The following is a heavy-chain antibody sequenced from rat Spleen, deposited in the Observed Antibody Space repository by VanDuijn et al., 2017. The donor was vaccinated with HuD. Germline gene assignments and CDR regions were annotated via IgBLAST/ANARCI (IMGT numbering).Heavy chain of an antibody. Sequence: QVQLKESGPGLVQPSQTLSLTCTVSGFSLTDYSVHWVRQPPGKGLEWMGRIQSGGSTDYNSALKSRLSISKDTSKSQVLLKMNSLQTEDTATYYCARDPGLLRTIWGYCDYWGQGVMVTVSS. CDR3: ARDPGLLRTIWGYCDY. D-gene: IGHD1-6*01. CDR2: IQSGGST. CDR1: GFSLTDYS. V-gene: IGHV2-19*01. J-gene: IGHJ2*01.